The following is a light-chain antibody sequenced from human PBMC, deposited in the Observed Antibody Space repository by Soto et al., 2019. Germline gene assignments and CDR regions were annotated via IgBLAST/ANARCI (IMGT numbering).Light chain of an antibody. CDR2: AAS. J-gene: IGKJ4*01. CDR1: QSINTY. V-gene: IGKV1-39*01. CDR3: QQSHTARA. Sequence: DIQMTQSPSSLSASVGDRVTITCRASQSINTYLNWYQQKPGKAPKLLIYAASNLQSGVPSRFSGSGSGTDFTLTISSLQPDDFATYYCQQSHTARAFGGGTKVDIK.